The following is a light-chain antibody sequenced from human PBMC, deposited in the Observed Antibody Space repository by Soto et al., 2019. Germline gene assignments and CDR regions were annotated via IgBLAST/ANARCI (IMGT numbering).Light chain of an antibody. CDR1: QSISIY. Sequence: DIQMTQSPSSLSASVGDRVTITCRTSQSISIYLNWYQQKPGKAPKLLIYDASTLQSGVPSRFGGSGSATYFTLTISSLQPEDFATYYCQRGYTTPWTFGQGTKVEIK. V-gene: IGKV1-39*01. J-gene: IGKJ1*01. CDR3: QRGYTTPWT. CDR2: DAS.